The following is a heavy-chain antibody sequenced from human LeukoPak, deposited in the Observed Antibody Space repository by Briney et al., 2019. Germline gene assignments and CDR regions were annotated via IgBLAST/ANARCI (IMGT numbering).Heavy chain of an antibody. CDR3: AARGDSDAFDI. CDR2: ISGSGGTT. D-gene: IGHD2-21*02. V-gene: IGHV3-23*01. J-gene: IGHJ3*02. Sequence: GGSLRLSCAASGFTFSNYGMSWVRQAPGKGLEWVSAISGSGGTTHYADSVKGRFAISRDNSKNTLYLQMNSLRAEDTALYYCAARGDSDAFDIWGQGTMVAVSS. CDR1: GFTFSNYG.